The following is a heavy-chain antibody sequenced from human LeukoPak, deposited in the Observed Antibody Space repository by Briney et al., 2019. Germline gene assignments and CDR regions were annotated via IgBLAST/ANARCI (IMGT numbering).Heavy chain of an antibody. CDR1: GYSFTNYW. J-gene: IGHJ4*02. CDR2: IYPSDSDT. V-gene: IGHV5-51*01. Sequence: GESLKISCMGSGYSFTNYWIGWVRQVPGGGPEWMGVIYPSDSDTRYSPSFQGQVTISADKSIDTAYLQWSSLKASDTAMYYCARQRDSGFDFDSWGQGTLVTVSS. D-gene: IGHD5-12*01. CDR3: ARQRDSGFDFDS.